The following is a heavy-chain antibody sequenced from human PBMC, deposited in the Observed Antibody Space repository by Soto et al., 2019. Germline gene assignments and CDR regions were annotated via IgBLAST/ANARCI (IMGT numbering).Heavy chain of an antibody. D-gene: IGHD3-22*01. J-gene: IGHJ4*02. V-gene: IGHV3-11*01. CDR3: ARDLGYYDSSGYFDY. Sequence: PGGSLRLSCAASGFTFSDYYMSWIRQAPGKGLEWVSYISSSSPIVYYADSVKGRFTISRDNAKNSLYLQMNSLRTEDTAVYYCARDLGYYDSSGYFDYWGQGTLVTVSS. CDR1: GFTFSDYY. CDR2: ISSSSPIV.